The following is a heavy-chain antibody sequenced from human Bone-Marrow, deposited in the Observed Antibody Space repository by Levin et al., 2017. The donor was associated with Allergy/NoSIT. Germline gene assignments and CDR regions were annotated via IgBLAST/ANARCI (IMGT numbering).Heavy chain of an antibody. Sequence: PGGSLRLSCAASGFIFDSYALHWVRQAPGKGLNWVATTSYDGSIEYYADSVRGRFTVSRVKSKRTLFLQMNRLRIEDTAVYFCVRSAVTRDAFDIWGQGTMVLVSS. D-gene: IGHD4-17*01. CDR3: VRSAVTRDAFDI. V-gene: IGHV3-30*04. CDR1: GFIFDSYA. J-gene: IGHJ3*02. CDR2: TSYDGSIE.